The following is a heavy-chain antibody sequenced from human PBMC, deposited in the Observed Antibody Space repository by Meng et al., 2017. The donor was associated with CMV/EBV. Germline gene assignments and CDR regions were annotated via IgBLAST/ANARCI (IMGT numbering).Heavy chain of an antibody. CDR3: ARDGNYHGV. D-gene: IGHD1-7*01. Sequence: LQVVEVGGGLSQRGGSLRLSCAASGFTVSNNYMRWFRQAPGKGLEWVSLIYSEGTTDYADSVKGRFTISRDNSKNTLYLQMNSLRAEDTAVYYCARDGNYHGVWGQGTLVTVSS. V-gene: IGHV3-53*01. CDR1: GFTVSNNY. J-gene: IGHJ4*02. CDR2: IYSEGTT.